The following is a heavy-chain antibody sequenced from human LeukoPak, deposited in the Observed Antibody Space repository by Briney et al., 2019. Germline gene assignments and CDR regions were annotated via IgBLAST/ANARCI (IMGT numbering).Heavy chain of an antibody. V-gene: IGHV3-30*02. J-gene: IGHJ4*02. CDR1: GFTFSRYG. CDR2: IRYDGSDK. D-gene: IGHD6-19*01. CDR3: AKIGAVAGHFDY. Sequence: SGGSLRLSCAASGFTFSRYGMHWVRQAPGKGLVWVAFIRYDGSDKSYADSVKGRFTISGDNSQNTLYLQMNSLRAEDTAVYYCAKIGAVAGHFDYWGQGTLVTVSS.